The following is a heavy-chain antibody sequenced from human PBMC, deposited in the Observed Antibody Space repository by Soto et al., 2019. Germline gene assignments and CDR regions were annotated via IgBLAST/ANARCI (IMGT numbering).Heavy chain of an antibody. D-gene: IGHD3-22*01. CDR3: AKAQCSMIVNWFDY. Sequence: PGRSLRLSCAASGFTFSSYAMSWVRQAPGKGLEWVSGISGSGGSTYYADSVKGRFTISRDNSKNTLYLQMNSLRAEDTAVYNCAKAQCSMIVNWFDYWGQLTLVTVSS. CDR1: GFTFSSYA. V-gene: IGHV3-23*01. J-gene: IGHJ4*02. CDR2: ISGSGGST.